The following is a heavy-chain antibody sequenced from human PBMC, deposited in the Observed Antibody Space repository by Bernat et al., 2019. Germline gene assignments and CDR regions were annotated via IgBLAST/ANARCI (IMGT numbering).Heavy chain of an antibody. Sequence: EVQLVESGGGLVQPGGSLRLSCAASGFTFSSYEMNWVRQAPGKGLEWVSYISISGSTIYYADSVKGRFTISRDNAKNSLYLQMNSLRAEDTAVYYCARAGSPNWNDGAYGYWGQGTLVTVSS. D-gene: IGHD1-1*01. CDR1: GFTFSSYE. CDR2: ISISGSTI. V-gene: IGHV3-48*03. J-gene: IGHJ4*02. CDR3: ARAGSPNWNDGAYGY.